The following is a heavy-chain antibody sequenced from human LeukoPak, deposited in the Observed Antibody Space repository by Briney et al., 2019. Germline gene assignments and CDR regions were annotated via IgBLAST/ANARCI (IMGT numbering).Heavy chain of an antibody. CDR1: GVTLSSYA. Sequence: GGSLRLSCAASGVTLSSYAMSWVRQAPGKGLEWVSAISGSGGSTYYADSVKGRFTISRDNSKNTLYLQMNSLRAEDTAVYYCAKNPDLGDWLLFDYWGQGTLVTVSS. CDR2: ISGSGGST. J-gene: IGHJ4*02. D-gene: IGHD3-9*01. CDR3: AKNPDLGDWLLFDY. V-gene: IGHV3-23*01.